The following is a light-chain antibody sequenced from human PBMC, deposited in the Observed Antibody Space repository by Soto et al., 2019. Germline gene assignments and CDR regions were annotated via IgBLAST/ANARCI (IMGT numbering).Light chain of an antibody. V-gene: IGKV1-5*01. Sequence: DLQMTQSPSALSASVGDSATTTCRASKIIRILLAWYQQNPGKAPKVLIYDASSLASGVPSRFSGSGSGTDFTLTISRLEPEDFAVYYCQQYGSSITFGQGTRLEIK. CDR3: QQYGSSIT. J-gene: IGKJ5*01. CDR2: DAS. CDR1: KIIRIL.